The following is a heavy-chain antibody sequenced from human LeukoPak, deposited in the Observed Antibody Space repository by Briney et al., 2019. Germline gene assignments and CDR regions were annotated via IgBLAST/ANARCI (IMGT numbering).Heavy chain of an antibody. J-gene: IGHJ2*01. V-gene: IGHV4-61*05. Sequence: SETLCLTCTVSGGSISSSSYYWGWIRQPPGKGLEWIGYIYYSGSTNYNPSLKSRVTMSVDTSKNQFSLKLSSVTAADTAVYYCARHLIAAVDLWGRGTLVTVSS. D-gene: IGHD2-21*01. CDR3: ARHLIAAVDL. CDR2: IYYSGST. CDR1: GGSISSSSYY.